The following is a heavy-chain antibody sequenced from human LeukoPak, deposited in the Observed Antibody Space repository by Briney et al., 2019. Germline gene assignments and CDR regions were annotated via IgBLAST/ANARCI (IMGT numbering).Heavy chain of an antibody. D-gene: IGHD6-19*01. CDR2: INSDGSST. CDR3: ASDPGSSGWSGFDY. Sequence: GGSLRLSCAASGFTFSSYWMHWVRQAPGKGLVWVSRINSDGSSTSYADSVKGRFTISRDNAKNTLYLQMSSLRAEDTAVYYCASDPGSSGWSGFDYWGQGTLVTVTS. CDR1: GFTFSSYW. V-gene: IGHV3-74*01. J-gene: IGHJ4*02.